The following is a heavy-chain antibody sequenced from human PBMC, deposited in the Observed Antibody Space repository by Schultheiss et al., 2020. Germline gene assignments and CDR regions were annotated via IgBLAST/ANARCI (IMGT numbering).Heavy chain of an antibody. D-gene: IGHD5-24*01. CDR1: GFTVDDYA. CDR3: GKGGSRDGYTSLDY. J-gene: IGHJ4*02. Sequence: GGSLGLSCAASGFTVDDYAMFWVRQAPGKGLEWVSGISWNSAYIGHADSVKGRFTISRDNAKNSLYLQMNSLRPEDTALYYCGKGGSRDGYTSLDYWGQGTLVTLSS. CDR2: ISWNSAYI. V-gene: IGHV3-9*01.